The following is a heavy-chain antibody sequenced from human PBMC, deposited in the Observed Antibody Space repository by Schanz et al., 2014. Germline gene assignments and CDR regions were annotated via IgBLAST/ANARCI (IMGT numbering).Heavy chain of an antibody. J-gene: IGHJ4*02. CDR1: GYTFTSDS. CDR3: ARDGVDTAAGGNY. Sequence: QVQLVQSGAEVKKPGASVKVSCKASGYTFTSDSMHWVRQAPGQGLEWMGMINPSGGSTTYAQKCQGRVTMTRDTSTSTVYMELSSLRSADTYVYYCARDGVDTAAGGNYWGQGTLVTVSS. D-gene: IGHD6-13*01. CDR2: INPSGGST. V-gene: IGHV1-46*03.